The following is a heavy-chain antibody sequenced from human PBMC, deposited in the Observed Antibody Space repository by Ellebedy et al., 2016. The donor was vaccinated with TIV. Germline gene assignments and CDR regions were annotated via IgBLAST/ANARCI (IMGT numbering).Heavy chain of an antibody. CDR3: AAAAGAGDDAFDI. CDR1: GFTFIIYS. J-gene: IGHJ3*02. V-gene: IGHV3-48*01. CDR2: ISSSSRTI. D-gene: IGHD6-13*01. Sequence: AGSLRLSXAASGFTFIIYSLYWVRQAPGKGLEWVSYISSSSRTIYYADSVKGRFTISRDNAKNSLYLQMNSLRAEDTAVYYCAAAAGAGDDAFDIWGQGTMVTVSS.